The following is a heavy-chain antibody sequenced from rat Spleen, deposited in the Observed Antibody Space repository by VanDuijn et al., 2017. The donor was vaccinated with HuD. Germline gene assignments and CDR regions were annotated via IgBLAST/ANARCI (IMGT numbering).Heavy chain of an antibody. CDR2: IWSNGGT. CDR3: ARLLGEAY. CDR1: GFSLTSYH. Sequence: QVQLMESGPGLVQPSETLSLTCTVSGFSLTSYHVHWIRQPPGKGLEWMGIIWSNGGTDYNSPIKSRLSISRDTSKSQVFLKLDSLQSEDTAMYFCARLLGEAYWGQGTLVTVSS. J-gene: IGHJ3*01. D-gene: IGHD5-1*01. V-gene: IGHV2-45*01.